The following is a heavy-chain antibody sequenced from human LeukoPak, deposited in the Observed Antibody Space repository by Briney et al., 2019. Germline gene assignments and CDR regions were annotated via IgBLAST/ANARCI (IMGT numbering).Heavy chain of an antibody. CDR2: ISGYNGNT. CDR3: ARENYDIMTGFSGGFDY. CDR1: GDTFNTYF. D-gene: IGHD3-9*01. J-gene: IGHJ4*02. Sequence: ASVKVSCKSAGDTFNTYFINWVRQAPGQGLEWMGCISGYNGNTDYAPKFQGRVTMTIDTSANTVYMEVRSLSSDDTAVYYCARENYDIMTGFSGGFDYWGQGTLVTVSS. V-gene: IGHV1-18*01.